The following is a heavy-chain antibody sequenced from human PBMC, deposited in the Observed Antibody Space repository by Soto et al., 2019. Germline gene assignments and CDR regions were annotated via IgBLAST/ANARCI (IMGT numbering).Heavy chain of an antibody. CDR1: GYTFTSYA. D-gene: IGHD2-21*02. CDR3: ARDNSGGGNSDGWWLDP. Sequence: GASVKVSCKASGYTFTSYAMHWVRQAPGQRLEWMGWINAGNGNTKYSQNLQGRVTMTRDTSTSTLFMELSGLRSDDTAVYYCARDNSGGGNSDGWWLDPWGQGTLVTVSS. J-gene: IGHJ5*02. CDR2: INAGNGNT. V-gene: IGHV1-3*01.